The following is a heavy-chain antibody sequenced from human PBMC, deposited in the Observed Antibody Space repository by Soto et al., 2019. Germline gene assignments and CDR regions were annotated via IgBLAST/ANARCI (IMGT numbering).Heavy chain of an antibody. J-gene: IGHJ4*02. D-gene: IGHD1-26*01. CDR1: GFTFSSHA. CDR2: IYSDGNNK. CDR3: ARDDEGGSDCDLGY. Sequence: QVRLVESGGGVVQPGRSLRLSCAVSGFTFSSHAMHWVRQAPGKGLEWVALIYSDGNNKYYADSVKGRFTTSRDNSKNTMYLQMTSLRVEDTAVYYCARDDEGGSDCDLGYWGQGALVTVSS. V-gene: IGHV3-30-3*01.